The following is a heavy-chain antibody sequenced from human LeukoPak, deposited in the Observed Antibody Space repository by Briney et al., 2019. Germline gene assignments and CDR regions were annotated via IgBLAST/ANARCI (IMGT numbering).Heavy chain of an antibody. D-gene: IGHD3-22*01. Sequence: ASVKVSCKASGYTFTRYYMHWVRQAAGQGREGMGWINPNSGGTNYAQKFQGWVTMTRDPSISTAYMELSRLRSDDTAVYYCARAGEVVIEDYYGMHVWGQGTTVTVSS. CDR3: ARAGEVVIEDYYGMHV. CDR1: GYTFTRYY. CDR2: INPNSGGT. V-gene: IGHV1-2*04. J-gene: IGHJ6*02.